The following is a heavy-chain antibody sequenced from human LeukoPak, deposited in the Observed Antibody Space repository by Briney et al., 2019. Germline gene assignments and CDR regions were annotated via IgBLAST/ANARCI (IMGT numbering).Heavy chain of an antibody. Sequence: SGGSLRLSCAASGFTFSSYGMHWVRQAPGKGLEWVAFIRYDGSNKYYADSVKGRFTISRDNSKNTLYLQMNSLRAEDTAVYYCAKPDTPTTVTYDYWGQGTLVTVSS. CDR1: GFTFSSYG. J-gene: IGHJ4*02. D-gene: IGHD4-17*01. V-gene: IGHV3-30*02. CDR2: IRYDGSNK. CDR3: AKPDTPTTVTYDY.